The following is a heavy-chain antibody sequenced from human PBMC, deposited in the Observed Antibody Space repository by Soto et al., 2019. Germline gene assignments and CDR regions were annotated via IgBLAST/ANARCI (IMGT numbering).Heavy chain of an antibody. Sequence: QVELVESGGGVVHPGTSLRLSCAASGFTFSSYGLHWVRQAPGKGLEWVAGISYDGGSQYYADSVKGRFTISRHDSKNTLYLPMNSPRTEETAVYHCAKVWVEMSTNDAFDIWGQGTMVTVS. V-gene: IGHV3-30*18. CDR2: ISYDGGSQ. CDR1: GFTFSSYG. CDR3: AKVWVEMSTNDAFDI. J-gene: IGHJ3*02. D-gene: IGHD2-21*01.